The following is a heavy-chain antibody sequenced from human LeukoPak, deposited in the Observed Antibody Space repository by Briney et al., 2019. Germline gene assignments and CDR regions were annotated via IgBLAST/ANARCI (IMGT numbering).Heavy chain of an antibody. V-gene: IGHV3-7*01. CDR1: GFTFSSYW. D-gene: IGHD6-13*01. Sequence: PGGSLRLSCAASGFTFSSYWMSWVRQAPGKGLEWVANIKQDGSEKYYVDSVKGRFTISRDNAKHSLYLQMNSLRAEDTAVYYCARDENKKGIAAAGTTFDYWGQGTLVTVSS. CDR3: ARDENKKGIAAAGTTFDY. J-gene: IGHJ4*02. CDR2: IKQDGSEK.